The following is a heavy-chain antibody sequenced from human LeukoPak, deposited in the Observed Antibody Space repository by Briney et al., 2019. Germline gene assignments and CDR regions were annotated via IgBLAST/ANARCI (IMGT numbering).Heavy chain of an antibody. CDR1: GYIFADYW. D-gene: IGHD3-16*01. CDR2: IDPASGTT. J-gene: IGHJ4*02. V-gene: IGHV1-2*02. CDR3: ARVGAPGGLRPYLYDY. Sequence: ASVKVSCKASGYIFADYWVHWVRQAPGRGLECMGWIDPASGTTNEPQKFKGRITVTRDTSASTVYMDLTGLTTDDTAVYYCARVGAPGGLRPYLYDYWGQGTLVTVSS.